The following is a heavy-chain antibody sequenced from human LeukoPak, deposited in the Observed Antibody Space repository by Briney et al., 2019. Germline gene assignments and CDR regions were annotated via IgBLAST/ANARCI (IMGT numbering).Heavy chain of an antibody. Sequence: SETLSLTCAVYGGSFSGYYWSWIRQPPGKGLEWIGEINHNGSTNYNPSLKSRVTISVDTSKNQFSLKLSSVTAADTAVYYCARTQRIAAAGKVYGYWGQGTLVTVSS. CDR2: INHNGST. D-gene: IGHD6-13*01. J-gene: IGHJ4*02. CDR3: ARTQRIAAAGKVYGY. CDR1: GGSFSGYY. V-gene: IGHV4-34*01.